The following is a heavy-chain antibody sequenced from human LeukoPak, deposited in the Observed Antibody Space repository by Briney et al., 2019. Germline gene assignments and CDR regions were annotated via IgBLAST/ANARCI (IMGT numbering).Heavy chain of an antibody. CDR3: ARHAGGIAAAGTRPFDY. J-gene: IGHJ4*02. Sequence: SETLSLTCTVSGASFSSSTYYWGWIRQPPGKGLEWIGSIYYGGGTYCNPSLKSRVTMSVDTSQKQFSLKLSSVTAADTAVYYCARHAGGIAAAGTRPFDYWGQGTLVTVSS. CDR2: IYYGGGT. CDR1: GASFSSSTYY. V-gene: IGHV4-39*01. D-gene: IGHD6-13*01.